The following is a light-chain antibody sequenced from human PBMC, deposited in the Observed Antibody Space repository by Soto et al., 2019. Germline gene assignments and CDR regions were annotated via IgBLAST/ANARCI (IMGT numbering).Light chain of an antibody. V-gene: IGKV3-15*01. CDR2: GAS. CDR1: QSVSSN. J-gene: IGKJ1*01. Sequence: PGERDTLSCRASQSVSSNLAWYQQKPGQAPRLLIYGASTRATGIPARFSGSGSGTEFTLTISSLQSEDFAVYYCQQYNNWPPKFGQGTKVDIK. CDR3: QQYNNWPPK.